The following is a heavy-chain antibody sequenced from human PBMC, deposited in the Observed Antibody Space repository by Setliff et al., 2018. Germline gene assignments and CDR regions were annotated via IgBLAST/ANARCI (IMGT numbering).Heavy chain of an antibody. CDR1: GGSFSGYY. V-gene: IGHV4-34*01. CDR2: IYYSGST. J-gene: IGHJ6*02. Sequence: SETLSLTCAVYGGSFSGYYWSWIRQPPGKGLEWIGSIYYSGSTYYNPSLKSRVTISVDTSKNQFSLKLSSVTAADTAVYYCARVSGMGSPPYYYYYYGMDVWGQGTTVTVSS. CDR3: ARVSGMGSPPYYYYYYGMDV. D-gene: IGHD6-25*01.